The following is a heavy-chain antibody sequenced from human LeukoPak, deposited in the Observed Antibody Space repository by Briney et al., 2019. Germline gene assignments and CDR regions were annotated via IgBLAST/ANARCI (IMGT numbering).Heavy chain of an antibody. CDR3: ARDYYDSSGYYHDAFDI. D-gene: IGHD3-22*01. CDR2: ISSSGSTI. CDR1: GFTFSSYS. V-gene: IGHV3-48*04. Sequence: PGGSLRLSCAASGFTFSSYSMNWVRQAPGKGLEWVSYISSSGSTIYYADSVKGRFTISRDNAKNSLYLQMNSLRAEDTAVYYCARDYYDSSGYYHDAFDIWGQGTMVTVSS. J-gene: IGHJ3*02.